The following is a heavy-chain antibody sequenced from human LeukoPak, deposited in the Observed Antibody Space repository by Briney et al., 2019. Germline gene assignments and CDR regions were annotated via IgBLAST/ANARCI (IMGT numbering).Heavy chain of an antibody. Sequence: GGPLNLSWAAFGFPFGSFAMHGVGKPPGRGLEWVAVISYDGSNKYYADSVKGRFTISRDNSKNTLYLQMNSLRAEDTAVYYCARGRVGPWGQGTLVTVSS. CDR2: ISYDGSNK. D-gene: IGHD1-26*01. J-gene: IGHJ5*02. V-gene: IGHV3-30-3*01. CDR3: ARGRVGP. CDR1: GFPFGSFA.